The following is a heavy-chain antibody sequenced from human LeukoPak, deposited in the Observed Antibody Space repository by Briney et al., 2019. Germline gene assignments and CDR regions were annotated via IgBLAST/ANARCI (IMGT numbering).Heavy chain of an antibody. D-gene: IGHD5-12*01. CDR2: IQTGGTT. CDR1: GFTFDDYG. CDR3: ASGSGYTDLDY. J-gene: IGHJ4*02. V-gene: IGHV3-66*01. Sequence: GGSLRLSCAASGFTFDDYGMNWVRQAPGKGLEWVSVIQTGGTTYYSDSVSDRFTISRDISKNTLHLQMNSLRVEDTAVYFCASGSGYTDLDYWGQGTLVTVSS.